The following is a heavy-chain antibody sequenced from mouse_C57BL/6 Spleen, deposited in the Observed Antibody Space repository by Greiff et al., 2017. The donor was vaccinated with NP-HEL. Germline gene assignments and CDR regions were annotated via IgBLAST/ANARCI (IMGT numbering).Heavy chain of an antibody. D-gene: IGHD2-5*01. CDR1: GYTFTSYW. Sequence: QVQLKQPGAELVKPGASVKLSCKASGYTFTSYWMHWVKQRPGQGLEWIGMIHPNSGSTNYNEKFKSKATLTVDKSSSTAYMQLSSLTSEDSAVYYCARKSNLFDYWGQGTTLTVSS. CDR2: IHPNSGST. J-gene: IGHJ2*01. CDR3: ARKSNLFDY. V-gene: IGHV1-64*01.